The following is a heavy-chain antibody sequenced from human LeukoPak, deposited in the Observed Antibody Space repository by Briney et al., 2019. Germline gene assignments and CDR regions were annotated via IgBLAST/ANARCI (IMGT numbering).Heavy chain of an antibody. CDR3: AKGGKWDVTPFDY. D-gene: IGHD1-26*01. CDR2: ISGGGGST. V-gene: IGHV3-23*01. CDR1: GFTFTSYS. J-gene: IGHJ4*02. Sequence: GGSLRLSCAASGFTFTSYSMNWVRQAPGKGLEWVSTISGGGGSTYYADSVKGRFTISRDNSKNTLYLQVNSLRAEDTAVDYCAKGGKWDVTPFDYWGQGTLVTVSS.